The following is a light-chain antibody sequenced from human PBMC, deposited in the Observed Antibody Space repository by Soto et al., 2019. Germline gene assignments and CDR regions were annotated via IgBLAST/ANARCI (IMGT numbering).Light chain of an antibody. V-gene: IGLV2-14*01. CDR2: EVS. Sequence: QSVLTQPASVSGSPGQSITISCTGTSSDVGGYNSVSWYQQHPGKAPKLMLFEVSNRPSGVSNRFSGSKSGNTASLTISGLQAEDEADYYCSSYTSSSTYVFGGGTKVTVL. CDR3: SSYTSSSTYV. J-gene: IGLJ1*01. CDR1: SSDVGGYNS.